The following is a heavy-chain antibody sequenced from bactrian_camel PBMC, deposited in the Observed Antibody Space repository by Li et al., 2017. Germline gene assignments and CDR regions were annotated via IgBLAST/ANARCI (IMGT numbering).Heavy chain of an antibody. CDR2: LDRDGVT. D-gene: IGHD1*01. J-gene: IGHJ5*01. CDR1: GFSNNQKC. V-gene: IGHV3S53*01. Sequence: HVQLVESGGGAVQTGGSLRLSCTMSGFSNNQKCRGWFRQAPGKEREGAAALDRDGVTKYSDSVKGRFTMSRDNAKNTVYLQMNRLKSEDTAIYYCAGDSLEGTCRSLYNHFEYWGQGTQVTV. CDR3: AGDSLEGTCRSLYNHFEY.